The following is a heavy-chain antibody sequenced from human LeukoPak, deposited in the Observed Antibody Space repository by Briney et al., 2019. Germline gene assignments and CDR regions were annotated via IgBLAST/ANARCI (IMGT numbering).Heavy chain of an antibody. Sequence: GGSLRLSCAASGFTFSSYGMHWVRQAPGKGLEWVAVIWYDGSNKYYADSVKGRFTISRDNSKNTLYLQMNSLRAEDTAVYYCARENSFIAAAGYFDYWGQGTLVTVSS. CDR1: GFTFSSYG. J-gene: IGHJ4*02. CDR3: ARENSFIAAAGYFDY. V-gene: IGHV3-33*01. D-gene: IGHD6-13*01. CDR2: IWYDGSNK.